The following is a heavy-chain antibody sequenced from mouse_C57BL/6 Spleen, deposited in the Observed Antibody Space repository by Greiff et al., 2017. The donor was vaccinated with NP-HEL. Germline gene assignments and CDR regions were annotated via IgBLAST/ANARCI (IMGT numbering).Heavy chain of an antibody. D-gene: IGHD2-4*01. CDR1: GYAFSSSW. CDR2: IYPGDGDT. J-gene: IGHJ2*01. V-gene: IGHV1-82*01. CDR3: ARFYDYDDY. Sequence: VQLVESGPELVKPGASVKISCKASGYAFSSSWMNWVKQRPGKGLEWIGRIYPGDGDTNYNGKFKGKATLTADKSSSTAYMQLSSLTSEDSAVYFCARFYDYDDYWGQGTTLTVSS.